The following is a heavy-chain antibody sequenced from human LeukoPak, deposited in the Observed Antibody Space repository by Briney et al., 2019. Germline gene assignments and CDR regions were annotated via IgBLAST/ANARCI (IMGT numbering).Heavy chain of an antibody. CDR2: IYYSGST. CDR3: ARRTNYYDSSGYFDY. J-gene: IGHJ4*02. D-gene: IGHD3-22*01. V-gene: IGHV4-31*11. Sequence: SEALSLTCAVYGGSFSGYYWSWIRQHPGKGLEWIGYIYYSGSTYYNPSLKSRVTISVDTSKNQFSLKLSSVTAADTAVYYCARRTNYYDSSGYFDYWGQGTLVTVSS. CDR1: GGSFSGYY.